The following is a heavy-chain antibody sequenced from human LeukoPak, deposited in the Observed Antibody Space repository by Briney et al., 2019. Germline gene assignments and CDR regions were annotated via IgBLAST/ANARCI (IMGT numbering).Heavy chain of an antibody. CDR2: ISAYNGNT. CDR1: GYTFTSYG. J-gene: IGHJ3*02. Sequence: GASVKVSCKASGYTFTSYGISWVRQAPGQGLEWMGWISAYNGNTNYAQKLQGRVTMTTDTSTSTAYMELRSLRSEDTAVYYCAINPPDYYDSSGYREDAFDIWGQGTMVTVSS. D-gene: IGHD3-22*01. CDR3: AINPPDYYDSSGYREDAFDI. V-gene: IGHV1-18*01.